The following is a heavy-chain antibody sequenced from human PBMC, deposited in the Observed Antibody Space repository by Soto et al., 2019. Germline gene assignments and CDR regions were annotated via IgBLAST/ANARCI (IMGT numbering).Heavy chain of an antibody. CDR2: ISEVENYN. Sequence: PGGSLRLSCPASGFTFRNYGMHWVRQAPGKGLEWVALISEVENYNHYADSVKGRFTISRDNSKNTLYLHMNNLRAEDTALYFCAKDTGQFYFDFWGQGALVTVSS. CDR1: GFTFRNYG. D-gene: IGHD6-19*01. CDR3: AKDTGQFYFDF. V-gene: IGHV3-30*18. J-gene: IGHJ4*02.